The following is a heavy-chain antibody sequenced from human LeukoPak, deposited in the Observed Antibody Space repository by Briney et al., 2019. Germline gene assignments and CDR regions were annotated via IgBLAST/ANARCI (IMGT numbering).Heavy chain of an antibody. CDR3: AKRSTGYYFDS. V-gene: IGHV3-74*01. CDR1: GFTFSDYW. CDR2: IISDGSSA. Sequence: GGSLRLSCAASGFTFSDYWMHWVRQAPGKGLVWVSRIISDGSSATYADSVKGRFTMSRDNSKNTVYLQMNSLRAEDTANYYCAKRSTGYYFDSWGQGTLVTVSS. D-gene: IGHD1-1*01. J-gene: IGHJ4*02.